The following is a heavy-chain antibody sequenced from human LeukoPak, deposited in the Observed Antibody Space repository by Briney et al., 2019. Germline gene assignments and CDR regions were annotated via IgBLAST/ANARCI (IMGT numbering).Heavy chain of an antibody. CDR1: GFSLSTSGVR. J-gene: IGHJ4*02. Sequence: SGPTLVNPTQTLTLTCTFSGFSLSTSGVRVGWIRQPPGKALEWLALIYWDDDKRYSPSLKSRLTITKDTSKNQVVLTMTNMDPVDTATYYCAHRPPLAVGWFGELLFDYWGQGTLVTVSS. CDR3: AHRPPLAVGWFGELLFDY. CDR2: IYWDDDK. V-gene: IGHV2-5*02. D-gene: IGHD3-10*01.